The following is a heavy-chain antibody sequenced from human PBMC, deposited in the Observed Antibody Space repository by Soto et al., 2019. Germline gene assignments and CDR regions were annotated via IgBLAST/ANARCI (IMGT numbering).Heavy chain of an antibody. CDR1: VFILSGYA. CDR2: ISSNGVGT. Sequence: EVQLAESGGGLAQPGGSLRLSCAASVFILSGYAMDWVRQAPWKGLEYVSGISSNGVGTYYANSVQGRFTISRDNSKNTVYLQMGSLRPEDTDVYYCARRARPDFYYMDVWGKGTTVTVSS. V-gene: IGHV3-64*01. CDR3: ARRARPDFYYMDV. D-gene: IGHD6-6*01. J-gene: IGHJ6*03.